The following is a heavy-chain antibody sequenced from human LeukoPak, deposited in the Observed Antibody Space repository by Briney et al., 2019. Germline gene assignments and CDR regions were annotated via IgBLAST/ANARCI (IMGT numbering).Heavy chain of an antibody. CDR3: AIDPNWGTHS. CDR1: GFTFSSYG. D-gene: IGHD7-27*01. V-gene: IGHV3-30*03. CDR2: ISYDGSNK. Sequence: GGSLRLSCAASGFTFSSYGMHWVRQAPGKGLEWVAVISYDGSNKYYADSVKGRFTISRDNSKNALYLKMNSLRVEDTAVYYCAIDPNWGTHSWGQGVLVTVSS. J-gene: IGHJ4*02.